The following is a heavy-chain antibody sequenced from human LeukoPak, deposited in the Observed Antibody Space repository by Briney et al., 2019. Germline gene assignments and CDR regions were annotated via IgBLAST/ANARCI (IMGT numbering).Heavy chain of an antibody. V-gene: IGHV1-18*01. CDR1: GYTFTSYG. CDR2: ISAYNGNT. J-gene: IGHJ4*02. Sequence: ASVKVSCKASGYTFTSYGISWVRQAPGQGLEWMGWISAYNGNTNYAQKLQGRVTMTRDTSTSTVYMELSSLRSEDTAVYYCAREFTDSTIDYWGQGTLVTVSS. CDR3: AREFTDSTIDY. D-gene: IGHD6-13*01.